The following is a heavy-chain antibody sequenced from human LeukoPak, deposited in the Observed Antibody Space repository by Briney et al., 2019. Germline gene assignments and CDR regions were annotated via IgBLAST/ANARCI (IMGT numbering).Heavy chain of an antibody. CDR3: ARGRGHVTVYFDY. D-gene: IGHD2-21*02. Sequence: GSLSLSCAASGFTFNNYNMNWVRQAPGKGLEWVSYISSSSSTIYYADSVKGRFTISRDNAKNSLYPQMNSLRAEDTAVYYCARGRGHVTVYFDYWGQGTLVTVSS. J-gene: IGHJ4*02. CDR2: ISSSSSTI. CDR1: GFTFNNYN. V-gene: IGHV3-48*01.